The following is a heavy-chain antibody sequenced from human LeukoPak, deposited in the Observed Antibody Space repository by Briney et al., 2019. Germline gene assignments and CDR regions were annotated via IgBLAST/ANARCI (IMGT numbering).Heavy chain of an antibody. CDR2: IYPGDSDT. D-gene: IGHD5-24*01. J-gene: IGHJ4*02. CDR3: ARAPQRWLQSGDY. Sequence: GESLKISCKGSGYSFTSYWIGWVRQMPGKGLEWVGIIYPGDSDTRYSPSFQGQVTISADKSISTAYLQWSSLKASDTAMYYCARAPQRWLQSGDYWGQGTLVTVSS. V-gene: IGHV5-51*01. CDR1: GYSFTSYW.